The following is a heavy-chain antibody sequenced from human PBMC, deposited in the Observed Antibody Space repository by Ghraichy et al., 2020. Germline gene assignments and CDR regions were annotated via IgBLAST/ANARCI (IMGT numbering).Heavy chain of an antibody. V-gene: IGHV3-23*01. CDR2: ISGSGGST. CDR1: GFTFSSYA. D-gene: IGHD2-15*01. Sequence: GGSQRLSCAASGFTFSSYAMSWVRQAPGKGLEWVSAISGSGGSTYYADSVKGRFTISRDNSKNTLYLQMNSLRAEDTAVYYCAKAGNIVVVVAATPPDYWGQGTLVTVSS. CDR3: AKAGNIVVVVAATPPDY. J-gene: IGHJ4*02.